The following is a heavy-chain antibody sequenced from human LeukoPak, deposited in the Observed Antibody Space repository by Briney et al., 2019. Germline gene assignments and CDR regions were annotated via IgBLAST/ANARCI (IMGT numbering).Heavy chain of an antibody. CDR2: VSSSGANS. Sequence: GGSLRLSCAASGFSFNSAAMTWVRQAPGKGLEWVSLVSSSGANSYYADSVKGRFTISRDNSKNTLYLQMNSLRAEDTAIYYCAKDMQGSYWGQRTLVTVSS. J-gene: IGHJ4*02. CDR1: GFSFNSAA. D-gene: IGHD2-2*01. CDR3: AKDMQGSY. V-gene: IGHV3-23*01.